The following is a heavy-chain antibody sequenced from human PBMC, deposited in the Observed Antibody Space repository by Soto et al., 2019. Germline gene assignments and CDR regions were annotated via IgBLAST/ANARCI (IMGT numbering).Heavy chain of an antibody. CDR3: ASDMVRGDLNMKYYYYMDV. CDR1: SGSISSSNW. D-gene: IGHD3-10*01. J-gene: IGHJ6*03. V-gene: IGHV4-4*02. Sequence: SETLSLTCAVSSGSISSSNWWSWVRQPPGKGLEWIGEIYHSGSTNYNPSLKSRVTISVDKSKNQFSLKLSSVTAADTAVYYCASDMVRGDLNMKYYYYMDVWGKGTTVTVSS. CDR2: IYHSGST.